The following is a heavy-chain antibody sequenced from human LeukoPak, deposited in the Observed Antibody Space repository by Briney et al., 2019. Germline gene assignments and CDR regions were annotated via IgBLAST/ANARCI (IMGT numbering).Heavy chain of an antibody. CDR3: ARGRVLRFLEYSYYFDY. J-gene: IGHJ4*02. V-gene: IGHV3-30*14. CDR1: GFTFSSYA. CDR2: ISYDGSNK. Sequence: GGSLRLSCAASGFTFSSYAMHWVRQAPGKGLEWVAVISYDGSNKYYADSVKGRFTISRDNSKNMLYLQMNSLRAEDTAVYYCARGRVLRFLEYSYYFDYWGQGTLVTVSS. D-gene: IGHD3-3*01.